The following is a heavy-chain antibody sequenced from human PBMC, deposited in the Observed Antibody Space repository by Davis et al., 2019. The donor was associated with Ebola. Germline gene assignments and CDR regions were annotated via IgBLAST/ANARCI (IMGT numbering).Heavy chain of an antibody. D-gene: IGHD4-23*01. CDR2: IIPILGIA. V-gene: IGHV1-69*04. CDR3: AREEHDYGGNSFDY. Sequence: SVKVSCKASGGTFSSYAISWVRQAPGQGLEWMGRIIPILGIANYAQKFQGRVTITADKSTSTAYMELSSLRSEDTAVYYCAREEHDYGGNSFDYWGQGTLVTVSS. J-gene: IGHJ4*02. CDR1: GGTFSSYA.